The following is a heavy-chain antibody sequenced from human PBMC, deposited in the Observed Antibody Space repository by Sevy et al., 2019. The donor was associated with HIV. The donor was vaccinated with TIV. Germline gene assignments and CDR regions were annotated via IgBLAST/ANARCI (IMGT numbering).Heavy chain of an antibody. CDR1: GFTVSSNY. J-gene: IGHJ3*02. D-gene: IGHD1-26*01. CDR3: ASPGIVGAIDAFDI. CDR2: IYSGGST. Sequence: GGSLRLSCAASGFTVSSNYMSWVRQAPGKGLEWVSVIYSGGSTYYADSVKVRFTISRDNSKNTLYLQMNSLRAEDTAVYYCASPGIVGAIDAFDIWGQGTMVTVSS. V-gene: IGHV3-53*01.